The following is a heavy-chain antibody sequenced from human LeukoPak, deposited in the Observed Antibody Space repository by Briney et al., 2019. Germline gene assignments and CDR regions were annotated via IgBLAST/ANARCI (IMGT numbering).Heavy chain of an antibody. Sequence: PGRSLRLSCAASGFTFDDYAMHWVRHAPGKGLEWVSGISWNSGSIGYADSVKGRFTISRDNAKNSLYLQMNSLRAEDTALYYCVKGTSTLAYCGGDCYPFAFDIWGQGTMVTVSS. D-gene: IGHD2-21*02. J-gene: IGHJ3*02. CDR1: GFTFDDYA. CDR3: VKGTSTLAYCGGDCYPFAFDI. CDR2: ISWNSGSI. V-gene: IGHV3-9*01.